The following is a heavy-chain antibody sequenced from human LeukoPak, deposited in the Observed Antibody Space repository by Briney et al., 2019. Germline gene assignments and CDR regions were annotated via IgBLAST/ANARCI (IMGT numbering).Heavy chain of an antibody. Sequence: PGGSLRLSCAASGFTLSSYWMSWVRQASGKGLEWGANIKQDGSEKYYVDSVKGRFTISRDNGKNSLYLQMNSLRAEDTAVYYCARALKDLRRRTGGTTTFEYYDYMDVWGKGTTVIISS. CDR2: IKQDGSEK. CDR1: GFTLSSYW. J-gene: IGHJ6*03. D-gene: IGHD1-26*01. V-gene: IGHV3-7*01. CDR3: ARALKDLRRRTGGTTTFEYYDYMDV.